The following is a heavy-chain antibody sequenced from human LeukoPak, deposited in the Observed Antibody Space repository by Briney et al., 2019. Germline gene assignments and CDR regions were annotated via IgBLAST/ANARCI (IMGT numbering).Heavy chain of an antibody. D-gene: IGHD1-26*01. CDR2: IYYSGST. CDR1: GGSISDYY. Sequence: SETLSLTCTVSGGSISDYYWSWIRQPPGMGLEWIGCIYYSGSTNYNPSLKSRVTISVDTSKDQFSLRLTSVTAADTAVYYCAGSFLGDWYFDLWGRGTLVTVSS. J-gene: IGHJ2*01. V-gene: IGHV4-59*03. CDR3: AGSFLGDWYFDL.